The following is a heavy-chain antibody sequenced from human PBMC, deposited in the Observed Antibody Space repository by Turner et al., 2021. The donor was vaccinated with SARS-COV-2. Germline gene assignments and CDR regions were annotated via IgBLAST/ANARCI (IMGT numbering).Heavy chain of an antibody. J-gene: IGHJ3*02. CDR3: ASPGGNSGWFFAYDI. V-gene: IGHV4-39*01. D-gene: IGHD6-19*01. Sequence: QLQLQESGPGLVKPSETLSLPCTVSAGSISSSSYYWGWIRQHPGKGLEWIGSIYYSGSTYYTPSLKSRVTISVDTSKNQFSLKLNSVTAADTAVYYCASPGGNSGWFFAYDIWGQGTMVTVSS. CDR1: AGSISSSSYY. CDR2: IYYSGST.